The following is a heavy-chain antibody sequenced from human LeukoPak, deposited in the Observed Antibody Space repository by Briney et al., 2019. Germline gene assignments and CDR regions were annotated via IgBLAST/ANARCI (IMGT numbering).Heavy chain of an antibody. CDR1: GYTFTSYA. D-gene: IGHD3-10*01. J-gene: IGHJ5*02. CDR3: AAELLWFGELLQP. CDR2: IVVGSGNT. Sequence: SVKVSCKASGYTFTSYAMQWVRQARGQRLEWIGWIVVGSGNTNYAQKFQERVTITRDMSTSTAYMELSSLRSEDTAVYYCAAELLWFGELLQPWGQGTLVTVSS. V-gene: IGHV1-58*02.